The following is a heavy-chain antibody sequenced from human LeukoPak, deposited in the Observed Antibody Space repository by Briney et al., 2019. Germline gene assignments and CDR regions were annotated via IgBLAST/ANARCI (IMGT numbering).Heavy chain of an antibody. Sequence: GESLRLSCAASGFTFTTYWMAWVRQFPGKGLERVANINQDGTEKYSVDSVKGRFTISRDNAKNSLYLQMNSLRVEDTAIYYCVKVAKYYYGSETYYFFEHWGQGTPVTASS. V-gene: IGHV3-7*01. J-gene: IGHJ4*02. CDR2: INQDGTEK. D-gene: IGHD3-10*01. CDR3: VKVAKYYYGSETYYFFEH. CDR1: GFTFTTYW.